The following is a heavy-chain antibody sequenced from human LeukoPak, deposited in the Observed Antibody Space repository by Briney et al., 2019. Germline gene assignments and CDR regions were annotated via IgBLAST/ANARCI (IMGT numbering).Heavy chain of an antibody. CDR1: GGSISSSTYY. CDR3: ARGFYGSGRVYYYYYYYMDV. D-gene: IGHD3-10*01. Sequence: SETLSLTCIISGGSISSSTYYWGWIRQPPGKGLEWIGTLSYSGKTYYNPSLKSRVTISIDTSKNQFSLKLTSATAADTAVYYCARGFYGSGRVYYYYYYYMDVWGKGTTVTISS. V-gene: IGHV4-39*07. CDR2: LSYSGKT. J-gene: IGHJ6*03.